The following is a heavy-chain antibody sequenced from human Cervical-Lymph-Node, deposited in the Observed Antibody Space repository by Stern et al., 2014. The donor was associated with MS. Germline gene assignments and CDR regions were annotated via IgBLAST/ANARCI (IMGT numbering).Heavy chain of an antibody. CDR2: IWYDGSNK. J-gene: IGHJ4*02. Sequence: QMQLVQSGGGVVQPGRSLRLSCAASGFTFSSYGMHWVRQAPGKGLEWVAVIWYDGSNKYYADPVKGRFTISRDKSKNTLYLQMNSLRAEDTAVYYCARAHTTGTTWDVDYWGQGTLVTVSS. CDR1: GFTFSSYG. V-gene: IGHV3-33*01. CDR3: ARAHTTGTTWDVDY. D-gene: IGHD1-1*01.